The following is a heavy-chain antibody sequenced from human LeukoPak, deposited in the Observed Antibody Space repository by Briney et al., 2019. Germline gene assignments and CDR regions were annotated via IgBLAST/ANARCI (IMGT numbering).Heavy chain of an antibody. J-gene: IGHJ5*02. Sequence: SETLSLPCTVSGGSISSSSYYCGWSRQPPGKGLEWIGVIYYSGITYYSPSLKSRVTISVDTSKNQFSLMLNSVTAADTAVYYCARQRGYHYDSTTNRFSDLWGQGTRVTVSS. CDR2: IYYSGIT. CDR1: GGSISSSSYY. V-gene: IGHV4-39*01. CDR3: ARQRGYHYDSTTNRFSDL. D-gene: IGHD3-22*01.